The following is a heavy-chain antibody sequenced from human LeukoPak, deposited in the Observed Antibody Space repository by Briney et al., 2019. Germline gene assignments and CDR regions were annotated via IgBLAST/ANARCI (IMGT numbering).Heavy chain of an antibody. D-gene: IGHD6-13*01. V-gene: IGHV3-23*01. J-gene: IGHJ5*02. CDR1: GFTFSSYA. CDR3: AKDRAIAAALNWFDP. Sequence: GGSLRLSCAASGFTFSSYAMSWVRQAPGKGLEWVSAISGSGGSTYYADSVKGRFTVSRDNSKNTLYQQMNSLRAEDTAVYYCAKDRAIAAALNWFDPWGQGTLVTVSS. CDR2: ISGSGGST.